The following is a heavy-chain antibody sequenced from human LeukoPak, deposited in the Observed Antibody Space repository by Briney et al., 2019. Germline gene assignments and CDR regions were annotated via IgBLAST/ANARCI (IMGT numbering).Heavy chain of an antibody. CDR2: ISSSGSTI. CDR3: AITGTTDYYYGMDV. J-gene: IGHJ6*02. CDR1: GFTFSSYE. V-gene: IGHV3-48*03. Sequence: SGGSLRLSCVASGFTFSSYEMNWVRQAPGKGLEWVSYISSSGSTIYYADSVKGRFTISRDNAKNSLYLQMNSLRAEDTAVYYCAITGTTDYYYGMDVWGQGTTVTVSS. D-gene: IGHD1-7*01.